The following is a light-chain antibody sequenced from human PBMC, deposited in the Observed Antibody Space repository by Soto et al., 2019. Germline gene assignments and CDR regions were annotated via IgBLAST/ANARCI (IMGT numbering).Light chain of an antibody. CDR2: AAS. CDR1: KGISSY. J-gene: IGKJ3*01. CDR3: QQYYSYPFT. Sequence: AIRMTQSPSSFSASTGDRVTITCRASKGISSYLAWYQQKPGKAPKLLIYAASTLQSGVPSRFSGSGSGTDFTLTISGLQAEDFATYYCQQYYSYPFTFGHGTKVDIK. V-gene: IGKV1-8*01.